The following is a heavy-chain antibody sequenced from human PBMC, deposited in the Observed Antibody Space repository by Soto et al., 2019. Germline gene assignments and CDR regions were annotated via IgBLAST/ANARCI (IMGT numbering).Heavy chain of an antibody. V-gene: IGHV3-23*01. J-gene: IGHJ4*02. D-gene: IGHD3-22*01. CDR2: SSGVGDST. CDR1: GFAFSNYA. Sequence: PGGSLRLSCAASGFAFSNYAMNWVRQAPVKGLEFVSRSSGVGDSTYCADSVKGRFTVSRYNSKNTLYLQMNSLRAYYTAVYYCASLVGPPSGYYDYWGQGTLVTVSS. CDR3: ASLVGPPSGYYDY.